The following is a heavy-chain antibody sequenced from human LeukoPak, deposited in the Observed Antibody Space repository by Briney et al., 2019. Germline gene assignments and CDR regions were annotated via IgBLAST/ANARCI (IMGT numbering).Heavy chain of an antibody. V-gene: IGHV3-64D*09. CDR3: VKEMATITSPFDY. CDR2: INSNGRST. Sequence: GGSLRLSCSASAFTFSAFAMHWVRQAPGKGLEYVSAINSNGRSTYYADSMKGRVTISRDNSKNTVYLQMASLRPEDTAVYYCVKEMATITSPFDYWGQGTLVTVSS. D-gene: IGHD5-24*01. J-gene: IGHJ4*02. CDR1: AFTFSAFA.